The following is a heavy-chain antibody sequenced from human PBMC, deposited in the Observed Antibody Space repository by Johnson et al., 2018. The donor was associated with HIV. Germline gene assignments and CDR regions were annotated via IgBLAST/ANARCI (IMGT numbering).Heavy chain of an antibody. V-gene: IGHV3-20*04. Sequence: VQLVESGGGLIQPGGSLRLSCAASGFTVSSNYMSWVRQAPGKGLEWVSGINWNGGSTGYADSVTGRFTISRDSAKNSLYLQMNSLRAEDTALYYCARGVSSGYYSNAFDVWGQGTMATVSS. CDR1: GFTVSSNY. CDR2: INWNGGST. CDR3: ARGVSSGYYSNAFDV. J-gene: IGHJ3*01. D-gene: IGHD3-22*01.